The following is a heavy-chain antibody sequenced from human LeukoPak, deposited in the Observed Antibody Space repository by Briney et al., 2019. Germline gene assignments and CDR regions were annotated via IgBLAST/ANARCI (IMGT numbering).Heavy chain of an antibody. CDR1: GGTFSSYG. V-gene: IGHV1-69*13. CDR3: ARVGEFGINSAMVLPD. J-gene: IGHJ4*02. CDR2: IIPIFRRA. D-gene: IGHD3-16*01. Sequence: GASVTVSCTVSGGTFSSYGFSWVRQAPGQGLEWMGGIIPIFRRANYAQKFKDRLTITADESTTEVYMELTRLKSDDTAIYYCARVGEFGINSAMVLPDWGQGALVTVSS.